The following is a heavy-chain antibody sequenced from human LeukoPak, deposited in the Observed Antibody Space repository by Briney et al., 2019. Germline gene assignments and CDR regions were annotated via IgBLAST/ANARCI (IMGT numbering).Heavy chain of an antibody. CDR3: AREDSPYERFDP. CDR1: GFTFSSYS. CDR2: ISSSSSYI. J-gene: IGHJ5*02. Sequence: PGGSLRHSCAASGFTFSSYSMNWVRQAPGKGLEWVSSISSSSSYIYYADSVKGRFTISRDNAKNSLYLQMNSLRAEDTAVYYCAREDSPYERFDPWGQGTLVTVSS. D-gene: IGHD3-22*01. V-gene: IGHV3-21*01.